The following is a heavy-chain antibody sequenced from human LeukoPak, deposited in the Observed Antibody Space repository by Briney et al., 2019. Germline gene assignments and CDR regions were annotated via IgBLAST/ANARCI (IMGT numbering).Heavy chain of an antibody. Sequence: GGSLRLSCAASGFTFSSYAMSWVRQAPGKGLEWVLAISGSGGSTYYADSVKGRFTISRDNSKNTLYLQMNSLRAEDTAVYYCAKDYGDYDYYYYGMDVWGQGTTVTVSS. CDR3: AKDYGDYDYYYYGMDV. D-gene: IGHD4-17*01. V-gene: IGHV3-23*01. CDR2: ISGSGGST. CDR1: GFTFSSYA. J-gene: IGHJ6*02.